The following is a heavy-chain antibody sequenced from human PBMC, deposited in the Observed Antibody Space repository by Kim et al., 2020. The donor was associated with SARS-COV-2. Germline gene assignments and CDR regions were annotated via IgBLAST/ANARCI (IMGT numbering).Heavy chain of an antibody. J-gene: IGHJ4*02. D-gene: IGHD6-19*01. CDR3: AKGAEIAVAHPFDY. CDR2: MCSGGSGT. V-gene: IGHV3-23*03. CDR1: GFTFSSYA. Sequence: GGSLRLSCAASGFTFSSYALSWVRQSAGKGLEWFCVMCSGGSGTYEADCVKGWFTISRDNSKNTIYRQMNSLRAEDTAVYYCAKGAEIAVAHPFDYWGQGTLVTVSS.